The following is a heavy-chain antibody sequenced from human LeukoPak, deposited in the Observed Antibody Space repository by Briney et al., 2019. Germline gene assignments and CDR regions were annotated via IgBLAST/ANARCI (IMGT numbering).Heavy chain of an antibody. J-gene: IGHJ4*02. CDR2: ISGSGGNT. D-gene: IGHD4-23*01. CDR1: GFTFSSYA. Sequence: GGSLRLSCEVSGFTFSSYAMSWVSQAPGKGLEWVSSISGSGGNTYYADSVKGRFTISRDNSKSTLYLQMNSLRAEDTAVYYCAKDFATMVTGFDSWGQGTLVTVSS. CDR3: AKDFATMVTGFDS. V-gene: IGHV3-23*01.